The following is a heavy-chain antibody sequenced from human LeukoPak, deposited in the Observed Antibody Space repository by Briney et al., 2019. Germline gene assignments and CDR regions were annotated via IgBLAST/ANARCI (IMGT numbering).Heavy chain of an antibody. Sequence: GGSLRLSCAASRFTFNNYGMDWVRQAPGEGLEWVAFIRYDGHNEYYADSVKGRFIISRDNSKDIVYLQMNSLRAEDTAVYFCAKDGPHTSNWPSYFDYWGQGTLVTVSS. J-gene: IGHJ4*02. CDR2: IRYDGHNE. CDR3: AKDGPHTSNWPSYFDY. CDR1: RFTFNNYG. V-gene: IGHV3-30*02. D-gene: IGHD6-13*01.